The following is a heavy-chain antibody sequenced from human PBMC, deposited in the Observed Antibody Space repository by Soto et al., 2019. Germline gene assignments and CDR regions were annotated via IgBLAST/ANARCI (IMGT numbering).Heavy chain of an antibody. CDR2: IKEDGTEI. V-gene: IGHV3-7*04. Sequence: EVQLVESGGGLVQPGGSLRLSCETSGLSFSRYWMSWVRQAPGKGPEWVAIIKEDGTEIYYVDSVRGRFTISRDNAKNSLYLQMNSLTAEDTAVYYCVRDGDDSTRTAFDIRGQGTMVTVSS. J-gene: IGHJ3*02. D-gene: IGHD7-27*01. CDR3: VRDGDDSTRTAFDI. CDR1: GLSFSRYW.